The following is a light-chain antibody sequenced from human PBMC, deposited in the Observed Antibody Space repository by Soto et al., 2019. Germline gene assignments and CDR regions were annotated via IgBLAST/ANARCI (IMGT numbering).Light chain of an antibody. CDR1: QSISSW. CDR2: RAS. CDR3: QQYNRHWT. J-gene: IGKJ1*01. Sequence: DIQMTQSPSTLSASVGDRVTITCRASQSISSWLAWYQQKPEKAPKLLIYRASILESGVPSRFSGSGSGTEFTLTIISMQPDYFATYYCQQYNRHWTFGQVTKVEIK. V-gene: IGKV1-5*03.